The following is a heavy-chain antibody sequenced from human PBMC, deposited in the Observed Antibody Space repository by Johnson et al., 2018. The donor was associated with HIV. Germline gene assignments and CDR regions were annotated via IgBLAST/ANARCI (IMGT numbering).Heavy chain of an antibody. Sequence: QVQLVESGGGVVHPGRSLRLSCAASGFTFNNYATHWVRQAPGKGLEWVALTSYDGTYKYYIDSVKGRFTISRDNAKNSLYLQMNSLRAEDTAVYYCARGPVFDIWGQGTMVTVSS. CDR2: TSYDGTYK. J-gene: IGHJ3*02. CDR3: ARGPVFDI. V-gene: IGHV3-30-3*01. CDR1: GFTFNNYA.